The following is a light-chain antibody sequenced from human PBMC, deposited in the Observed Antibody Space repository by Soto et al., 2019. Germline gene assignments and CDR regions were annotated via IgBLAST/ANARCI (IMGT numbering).Light chain of an antibody. Sequence: EIVMTQSPATLSVSPGERATLSCRASQSVSSNLAWYQQKPGQAPRLLIYDASTRATGIPARFRGSGSGTDFTLTISRLEPEDFAVYYCQQYGSSPPITFGQGTRLEIK. J-gene: IGKJ5*01. CDR1: QSVSSN. V-gene: IGKV3-15*01. CDR3: QQYGSSPPIT. CDR2: DAS.